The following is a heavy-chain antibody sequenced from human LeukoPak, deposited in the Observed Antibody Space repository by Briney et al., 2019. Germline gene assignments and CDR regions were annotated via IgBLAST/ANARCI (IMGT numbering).Heavy chain of an antibody. CDR2: INPSGGST. CDR1: GYTFTSYY. Sequence: GASVKVSCKASGYTFTSYYMHWVRQAPGQGLEWMGIINPSGGSTSYAQKFQGRVTMTRDTSTSTVYMELSSLRSEDTAVYYCARDTGMVATPYYYYYGMDVWGQGTTVTVSS. V-gene: IGHV1-46*01. D-gene: IGHD5-12*01. J-gene: IGHJ6*02. CDR3: ARDTGMVATPYYYYYGMDV.